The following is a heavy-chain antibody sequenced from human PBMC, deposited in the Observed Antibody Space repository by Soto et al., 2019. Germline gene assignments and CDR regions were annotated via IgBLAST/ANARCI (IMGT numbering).Heavy chain of an antibody. V-gene: IGHV3-15*01. Sequence: GGSLRLSCAASGFTFSNAWMSWVRQAPGKGLEWVGRIKSKTDGGATDYAAPVKGRFTISRDDSKNTLYLQMNSLRAEDTALYYCAKNQERELPRVIDFWGQGTLVTVSS. CDR1: GFTFSNAW. CDR2: IKSKTDGGAT. CDR3: AKNQERELPRVIDF. D-gene: IGHD1-7*01. J-gene: IGHJ4*02.